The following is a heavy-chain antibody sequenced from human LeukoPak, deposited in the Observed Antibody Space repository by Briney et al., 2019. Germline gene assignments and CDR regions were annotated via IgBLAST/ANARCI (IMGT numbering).Heavy chain of an antibody. D-gene: IGHD2-2*02. CDR1: GYTFTGYY. CDR2: INPNSGGA. Sequence: ASVKVSCKASGYTFTGYYMHWVRQAPGQGRGWRGWINPNSGGANNAHKFQGRGTITRDTSTTTPSLGRSRLTATDPASYYCALGPDIVVVPAAILDSYYYMAVWGKGTTVTVSS. CDR3: ALGPDIVVVPAAILDSYYYMAV. J-gene: IGHJ6*03. V-gene: IGHV1-2*02.